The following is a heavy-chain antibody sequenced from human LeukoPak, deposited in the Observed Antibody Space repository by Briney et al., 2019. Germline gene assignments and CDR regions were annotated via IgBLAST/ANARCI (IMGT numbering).Heavy chain of an antibody. V-gene: IGHV3-48*04. D-gene: IGHD3-22*01. CDR2: ISSTSRNI. CDR1: GFDLSIYS. J-gene: IGHJ4*02. CDR3: TRVGTSGYTADY. Sequence: GGSLRLSCAASGFDLSIYSINWVRQAPGKGLEWISYISSTSRNIYFADSVKGRFTISRDNAQNSVSLQMNSLRAEDTAVYFCTRVGTSGYTADYWGQGTRVTVSS.